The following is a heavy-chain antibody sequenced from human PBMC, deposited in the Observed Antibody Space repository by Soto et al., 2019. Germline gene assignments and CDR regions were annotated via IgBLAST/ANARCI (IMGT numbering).Heavy chain of an antibody. D-gene: IGHD3-10*01. CDR1: GYTFTSYD. CDR2: MNPNSGNT. V-gene: IGHV1-8*01. Sequence: GESLKISCKASGYTFTSYDINWVRQATGQGLEWMGWMNPNSGNTGYAQKFQGRVTMTRNTSISTAYMELSSLRSEDTAVYYCARDLVYGSGSEVDYWGQGTLVTVSS. CDR3: ARDLVYGSGSEVDY. J-gene: IGHJ4*02.